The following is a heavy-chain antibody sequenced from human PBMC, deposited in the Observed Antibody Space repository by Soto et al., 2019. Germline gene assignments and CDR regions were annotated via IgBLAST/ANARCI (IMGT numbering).Heavy chain of an antibody. CDR3: ARIDPPLMLAWFDP. J-gene: IGHJ5*02. D-gene: IGHD2-8*01. Sequence: QVRLQESGPGLVKPSETLSLTCTLSGASISDNYWSWIRQPPGKGLEWIGYIFYSGSTNYNPSLESRVTISIDTPKNQFSLRLNSVTAADTAVYYCARIDPPLMLAWFDPWGQGTLVTVSS. CDR2: IFYSGST. V-gene: IGHV4-59*01. CDR1: GASISDNY.